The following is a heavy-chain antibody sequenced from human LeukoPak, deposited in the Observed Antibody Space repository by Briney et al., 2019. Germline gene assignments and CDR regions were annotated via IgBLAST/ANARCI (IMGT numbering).Heavy chain of an antibody. CDR2: ISSSNSYI. CDR3: ARPTIAAAGNFEY. V-gene: IGHV3-21*01. Sequence: KPGGSLRLSCAASGFSFISYSMNWVRQAPGKGLEWVSSISSSNSYIYYADSVKGRFTISRDNAKNSLFLQMNSLRAEDTAVYYCARPTIAAAGNFEYWGQGTLVTVSS. D-gene: IGHD6-13*01. CDR1: GFSFISYS. J-gene: IGHJ4*02.